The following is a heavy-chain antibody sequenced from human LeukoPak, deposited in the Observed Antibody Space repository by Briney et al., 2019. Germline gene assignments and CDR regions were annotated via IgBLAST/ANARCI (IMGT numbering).Heavy chain of an antibody. J-gene: IGHJ6*02. CDR1: GYTFTGYY. Sequence: GASVKVSCKASGYTFTGYYMHWVRQAPGQGLEWMGWINPNSGGTNYAQKFQGWVTMTRNTSISTAYMELSSLRSEDTAVYYCARGGRRFGELLFSYYYYYGMDVWGQGTTVTVSS. CDR2: INPNSGGT. V-gene: IGHV1-2*04. D-gene: IGHD3-10*01. CDR3: ARGGRRFGELLFSYYYYYGMDV.